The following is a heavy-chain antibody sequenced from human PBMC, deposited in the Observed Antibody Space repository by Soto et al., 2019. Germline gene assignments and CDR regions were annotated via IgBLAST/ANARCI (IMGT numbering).Heavy chain of an antibody. V-gene: IGHV3-11*01. CDR1: GFTFSEHY. D-gene: IGHD3-22*01. J-gene: IGHJ4*02. CDR2: VSSSDSTV. Sequence: QVHLVESGGGLVKPGGSLRLSCAGSGFTFSEHYMSWIRQAPGKGLEWISYVSSSDSTVYYADSVKGRFTISRDNAKNSLYLQMNSLSVEDTAVYYCARALGYYDSRGYFDYWGQGTLVTVSS. CDR3: ARALGYYDSRGYFDY.